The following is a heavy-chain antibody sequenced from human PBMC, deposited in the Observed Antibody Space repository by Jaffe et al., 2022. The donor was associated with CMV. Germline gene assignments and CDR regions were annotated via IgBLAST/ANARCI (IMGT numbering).Heavy chain of an antibody. CDR3: ARGYGSGDYYG. V-gene: IGHV3-21*01. CDR2: IAFNGGDI. CDR1: GFPFNNYD. J-gene: IGHJ4*02. Sequence: EVHLVESGGGLVKPGESLRLYCAASGFPFNNYDMTWVRQAPGKGLEWVSSIAFNGGDISYADSVKGRFAISRDNTKNSLYLQMNSLRDDDTAVYYCARGYGSGDYYGWGQGTLVTVSS. D-gene: IGHD3-10*01.